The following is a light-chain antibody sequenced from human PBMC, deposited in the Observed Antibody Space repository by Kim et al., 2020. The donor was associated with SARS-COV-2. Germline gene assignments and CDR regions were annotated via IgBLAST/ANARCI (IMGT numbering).Light chain of an antibody. J-gene: IGLJ3*02. V-gene: IGLV4-69*01. CDR2: VNSDGSH. Sequence: GASGKLTCTPSSGHSSYAFAWQQKEPEKGPRYLMKVNSDGSHNKGDGIPDRYSGSSAGAERYLIISSRQSGDETDYYCQKWGTGWVFGGGTQLTVL. CDR1: SGHSSYA. CDR3: QKWGTGWV.